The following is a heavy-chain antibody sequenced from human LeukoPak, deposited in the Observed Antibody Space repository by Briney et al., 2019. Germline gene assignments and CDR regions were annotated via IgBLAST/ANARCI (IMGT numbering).Heavy chain of an antibody. V-gene: IGHV1-2*02. J-gene: IGHJ6*02. CDR3: AKAPPYYYYGMDV. Sequence: ASVKVSCKASGYTFTSYDINWVRQATGQGLEWMGWINPNSGGTNYAQKFQGRVTMTRDTSISTAYMELSRLRSDDTAVYYCAKAPPYYYYGMDVWGQGTTVTVSS. CDR2: INPNSGGT. CDR1: GYTFTSYD.